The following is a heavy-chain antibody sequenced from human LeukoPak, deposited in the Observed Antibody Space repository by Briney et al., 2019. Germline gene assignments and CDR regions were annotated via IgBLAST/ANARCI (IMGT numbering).Heavy chain of an antibody. CDR2: INPNSGGT. CDR1: GYTFTGYY. J-gene: IGHJ5*02. Sequence: ASVKVSCKASGYTFTGYYMHWVRQAPGQGLEWMGWINPNSGGTNYAQKFQGRVTMTRDTSISTAYMELSRLRSDDTAVYYCARDGKVLRYFDWLSSTAEEYNWFDPWGQGTLVTVSS. D-gene: IGHD3-9*01. CDR3: ARDGKVLRYFDWLSSTAEEYNWFDP. V-gene: IGHV1-2*02.